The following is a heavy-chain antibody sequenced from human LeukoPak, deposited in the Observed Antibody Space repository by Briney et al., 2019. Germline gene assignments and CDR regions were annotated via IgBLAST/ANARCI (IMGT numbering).Heavy chain of an antibody. CDR1: GGSISSSSYY. J-gene: IGHJ5*02. V-gene: IGHV4-39*07. D-gene: IGHD3-10*01. CDR2: IYYSGST. CDR3: ARESGSGSYLNWFDP. Sequence: SETLSLTCTVSGGSISSSSYYWGWIRQPPGKGLEWIGSIYYSGSTYYNPSLKSRVTISVDTSKNQFSLKLSSVTAADTAVYYCARESGSGSYLNWFDPWGQGTLVTVSS.